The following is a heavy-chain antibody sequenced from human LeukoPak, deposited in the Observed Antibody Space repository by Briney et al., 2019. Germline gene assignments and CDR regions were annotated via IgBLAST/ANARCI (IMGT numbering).Heavy chain of an antibody. Sequence: PGGSLRLSRAASGFTFSNYNMNWVRQAPGKGLEWVSSISRSSSSIYYADSVKGRFTISRDNAKNSLYLQMNSLRAEDMAVYYCARGTGRFMFDIWGQGTMVTVSS. CDR1: GFTFSNYN. CDR2: ISRSSSSI. V-gene: IGHV3-21*01. CDR3: ARGTGRFMFDI. D-gene: IGHD3-3*01. J-gene: IGHJ3*02.